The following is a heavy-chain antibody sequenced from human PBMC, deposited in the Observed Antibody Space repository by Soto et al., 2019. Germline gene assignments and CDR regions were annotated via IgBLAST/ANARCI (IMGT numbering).Heavy chain of an antibody. CDR1: GYIFTDYY. V-gene: IGHV1-69-2*01. CDR3: ATASSIAGRLWYFDL. J-gene: IGHJ2*01. Sequence: EVQLVQSGAEVKKPGATVKISCKVSGYIFTDYYMYWVQQAPGKGLEWMGFVDPEDGETIYAEKFQGRVTITADTSTDTAYMELRSLRSEDTAVYYCATASSIAGRLWYFDLWGRGTLVTVSS. CDR2: VDPEDGET. D-gene: IGHD6-6*01.